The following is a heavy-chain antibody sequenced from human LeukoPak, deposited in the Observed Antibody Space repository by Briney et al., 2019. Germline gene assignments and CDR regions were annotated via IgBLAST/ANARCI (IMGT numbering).Heavy chain of an antibody. Sequence: GGTLRLSGAASGFTFTNYGMSWVRPAPGKGLEWVSGINWNGGSIGYADSVKGRFTISRDNAKNSLYLQMNSLRAEDTALYYCARDGRYCRGGSCYDYWGQGTLVTVSS. D-gene: IGHD2-15*01. V-gene: IGHV3-20*04. CDR1: GFTFTNYG. CDR2: INWNGGSI. CDR3: ARDGRYCRGGSCYDY. J-gene: IGHJ4*02.